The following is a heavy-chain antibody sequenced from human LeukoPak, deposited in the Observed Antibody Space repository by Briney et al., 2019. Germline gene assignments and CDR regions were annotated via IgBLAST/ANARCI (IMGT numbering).Heavy chain of an antibody. J-gene: IGHJ4*02. CDR1: GGSFSGYY. CDR2: INHSGST. D-gene: IGHD1-1*01. CDR3: ARLVDGYTEFDY. V-gene: IGHV4-34*01. Sequence: ASETLSLTCAVYGGSFSGYYWSWIRQLPGKGLEWIGEINHSGSTNYNPSLKSRVTISVDTSKNQFSLKLSSVTAADTAVYYCARLVDGYTEFDYWGQGTLVTVSS.